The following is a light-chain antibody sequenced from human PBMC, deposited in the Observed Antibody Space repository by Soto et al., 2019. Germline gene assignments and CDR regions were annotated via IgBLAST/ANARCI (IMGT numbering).Light chain of an antibody. CDR1: KSDIGTYNF. CDR2: EVN. CDR3: SSFTATSNVEHYVL. V-gene: IGLV2-14*01. Sequence: QSALTQPASVSGSPGQSITISCTGTKSDIGTYNFVSWYQQHPGKAPKLIIFEVNNRPSGISTRFSGSKSGNTASLSISGLQAEDESDYYCSSFTATSNVEHYVLFGGGTKVTVL. J-gene: IGLJ2*01.